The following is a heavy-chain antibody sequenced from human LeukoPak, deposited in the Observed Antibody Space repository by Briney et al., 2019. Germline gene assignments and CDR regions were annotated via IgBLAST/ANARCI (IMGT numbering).Heavy chain of an antibody. CDR2: IDPKSGDT. D-gene: IGHD2-15*01. CDR1: GYDFTVYY. Sequence: ASVKVSCKASGYDFTVYYMHWVRQAPGQGLEWMGWIDPKSGDTIYAPKFQGRVSMTADTSIATAYMQLTSLAFDDSAIYYCATKGGLTPNTLAMWGPGTIVTVSS. V-gene: IGHV1-2*02. J-gene: IGHJ3*01. CDR3: ATKGGLTPNTLAM.